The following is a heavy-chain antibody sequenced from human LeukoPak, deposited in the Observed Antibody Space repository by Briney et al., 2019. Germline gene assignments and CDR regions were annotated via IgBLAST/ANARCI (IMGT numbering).Heavy chain of an antibody. CDR2: LVYDERI. D-gene: IGHD6-19*01. CDR3: ARDLSAAFDS. CDR1: GFPFSSYG. V-gene: IGHV3-33*01. J-gene: IGHJ4*02. Sequence: PGGSLRLSCAASGFPFSSYGMHWVRQAPGKGLEWVARLVYDERIDYANSVKGRFSISRDNSKNTLFLDMSDLRVDDTAVYYCARDLSAAFDSWGQGVLVTVSS.